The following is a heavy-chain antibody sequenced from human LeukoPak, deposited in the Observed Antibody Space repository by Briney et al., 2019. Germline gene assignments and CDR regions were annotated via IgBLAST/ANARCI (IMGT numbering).Heavy chain of an antibody. J-gene: IGHJ4*02. CDR2: IRYDGSNT. Sequence: GGSLRLSCAASGFTFSSYGMHWVRQAPGKGLEWVAFIRYDGSNTYYADSVKGRFTVSRDNSKNTLYLQMNSLRAEDTAVYYCAKKPAGSTKVLFDYWGQGTLVTVSS. V-gene: IGHV3-30*02. CDR1: GFTFSSYG. CDR3: AKKPAGSTKVLFDY. D-gene: IGHD3-10*01.